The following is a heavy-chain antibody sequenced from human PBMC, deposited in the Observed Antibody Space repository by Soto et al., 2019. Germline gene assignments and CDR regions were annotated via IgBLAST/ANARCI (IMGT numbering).Heavy chain of an antibody. Sequence: GGSLRLSCAASGFTFSNAWMNWARQAPGKGLEWVGRIKTKSDGATTDYAAPVKGRFTISRDDSRNTLYLQMNSLKAEDTAVYYCTALTGTTMELDYWGQVTVVTVSS. D-gene: IGHD1-7*01. CDR3: TALTGTTMELDY. CDR2: IKTKSDGATT. V-gene: IGHV3-15*01. J-gene: IGHJ4*02. CDR1: GFTFSNAW.